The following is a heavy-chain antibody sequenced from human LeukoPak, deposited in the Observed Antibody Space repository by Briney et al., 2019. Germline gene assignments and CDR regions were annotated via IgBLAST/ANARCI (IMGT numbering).Heavy chain of an antibody. CDR3: ARAPSEIGGYYPEYFRH. V-gene: IGHV3-74*01. CDR1: GFTLCSYW. Sequence: GGSLRLSCAASGFTLCSYWMHWGCQAPGKGLVWVSRIKSDGSTNYADSVKGRFTISRDNAKNTLSLQMNSLRAEDTGVYYCARAPSEIGGYYPEYFRHWGQGTLVSVSS. J-gene: IGHJ1*01. D-gene: IGHD3-22*01. CDR2: IKSDGST.